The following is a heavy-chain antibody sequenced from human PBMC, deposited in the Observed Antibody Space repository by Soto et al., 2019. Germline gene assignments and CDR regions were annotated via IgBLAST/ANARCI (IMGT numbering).Heavy chain of an antibody. CDR1: GGSISSSSYY. J-gene: IGHJ6*02. V-gene: IGHV4-39*01. CDR2: IYYSGST. Sequence: SETLSLTCTVSGGSISSSSYYWGWIRQPPGKGLEWIGSIYYSGSTYYNPSLKSRVTISVDTSKSQFSLKLSSVTAADTAVYYCATTGSYDYVWGSYRYYYYGMDVWGQGTTVTVSS. CDR3: ATTGSYDYVWGSYRYYYYGMDV. D-gene: IGHD3-16*02.